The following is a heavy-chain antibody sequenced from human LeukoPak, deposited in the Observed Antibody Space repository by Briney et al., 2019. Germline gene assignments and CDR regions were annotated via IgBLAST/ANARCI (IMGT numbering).Heavy chain of an antibody. CDR3: ARGRTAQPGYNWFDP. V-gene: IGHV4-34*01. CDR1: GGSFSGYY. Sequence: SETLSLTCAVYGGSFSGYYWSWIRQPPGKGLEWIGEINHSGSTNYNPSPKSRVTISVDTSKNQFSLKLSSVTAADTAVYYCARGRTAQPGYNWFDPWGQGTLVTVSS. J-gene: IGHJ5*02. D-gene: IGHD1-14*01. CDR2: INHSGST.